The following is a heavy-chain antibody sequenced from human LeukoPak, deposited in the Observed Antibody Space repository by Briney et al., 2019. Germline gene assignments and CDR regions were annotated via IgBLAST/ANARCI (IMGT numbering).Heavy chain of an antibody. V-gene: IGHV1-2*02. CDR2: IDPNSGGT. J-gene: IGHJ3*02. D-gene: IGHD3-22*01. CDR1: GYTFTGYY. CDR3: ARDHYYYDTSRSTTDAFDI. Sequence: ASVTVSCKASGYTFTGYYMQWVRQAPGQGLEWMGWIDPNSGGTNYAQKFQGRVTMTRDASMSTAYMELSRLRSDDTAVYYCARDHYYYDTSRSTTDAFDIWGQGTMVTVSS.